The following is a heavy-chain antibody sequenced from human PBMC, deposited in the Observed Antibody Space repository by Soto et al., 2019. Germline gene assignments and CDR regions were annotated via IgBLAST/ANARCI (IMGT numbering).Heavy chain of an antibody. D-gene: IGHD3-3*02. CDR2: IYYSGST. CDR3: ASPKIAFYNWFDP. V-gene: IGHV4-39*01. J-gene: IGHJ5*02. CDR1: GGSISSSSYC. Sequence: SETLSLTCTFSGGSISSSSYCLGWIRKPPGKGLEWTGSIYYSGSTYYNPSLKSRVTISVDTSKNQFSLRLSSVTAADTAVYYCASPKIAFYNWFDPWGQGTLVTVSS.